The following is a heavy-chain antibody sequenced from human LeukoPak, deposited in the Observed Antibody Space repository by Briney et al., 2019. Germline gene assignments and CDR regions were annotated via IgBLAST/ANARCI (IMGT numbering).Heavy chain of an antibody. D-gene: IGHD6-6*01. CDR2: IYPYSGDT. CDR3: ARDRNSGSSLDI. J-gene: IGHJ3*02. Sequence: ASVKVSCKASGYTFIDYYMHWVRQAPGQGLEWMGWIYPYSGDTNYAQNFQGRVTMTRDTSISTAYMELSSLKSDDTAVYYCARDRNSGSSLDIWGQGTMLTVSS. CDR1: GYTFIDYY. V-gene: IGHV1-2*02.